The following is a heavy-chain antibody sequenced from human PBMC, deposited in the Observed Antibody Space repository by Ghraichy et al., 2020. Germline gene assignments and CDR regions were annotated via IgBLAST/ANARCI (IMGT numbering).Heavy chain of an antibody. CDR2: INPSGGAT. CDR1: GYTFTSNY. J-gene: IGHJ4*02. D-gene: IGHD7-27*01. V-gene: IGHV1-46*01. CDR3: ARYSTTGVTVVGLDY. Sequence: ASVKVSCKASGYTFTSNYVHWVRQAPGQGLEWMGIINPSGGATSYAQKFQGRLTMTRDTSASTVYMELSNLRSEDTAVYYCARYSTTGVTVVGLDYWGQGTVVTVSS.